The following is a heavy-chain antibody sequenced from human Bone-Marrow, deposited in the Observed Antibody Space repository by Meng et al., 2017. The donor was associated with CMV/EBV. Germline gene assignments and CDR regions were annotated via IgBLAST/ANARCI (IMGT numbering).Heavy chain of an antibody. CDR3: ARGSAALDD. J-gene: IGHJ4*02. CDR1: GYTFSSYG. Sequence: ASVKVSCKASGYTFSSYGVTWVRQAPGQGLEWMGWISTYNGNTNYAQKFQGRVTMTTDTSTSTAYMEVRSLRSDDTAVYYCARGSAALDDWGQGTLVTGSS. V-gene: IGHV1-18*01. CDR2: ISTYNGNT. D-gene: IGHD6-25*01.